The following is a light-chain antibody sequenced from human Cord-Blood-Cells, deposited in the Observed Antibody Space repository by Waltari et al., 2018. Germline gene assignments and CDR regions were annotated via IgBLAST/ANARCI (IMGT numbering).Light chain of an antibody. CDR3: SSYTSSSTRV. V-gene: IGLV2-14*01. CDR1: SSDVGGYNY. Sequence: QSAPTQPASVSGSPGQSITISCTGTSSDVGGYNYVSWYQQHPGKAPKLMIYDVSKRPSGVSNRFSGSKSGNTASLTISGLQAEDEADYYCSSYTSSSTRVFGGGTKLTVL. CDR2: DVS. J-gene: IGLJ3*02.